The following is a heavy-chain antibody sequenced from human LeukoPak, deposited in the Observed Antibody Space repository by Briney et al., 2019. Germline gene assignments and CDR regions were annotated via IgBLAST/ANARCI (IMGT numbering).Heavy chain of an antibody. J-gene: IGHJ6*02. Sequence: PGGSLRLSCAASGFTVSSNYMSWVRQAPGKGLEWVSVIYSGGSTYYADSVKGRFTISRDNSKNTLYLQMNSLRAEDTAVYYCARDMFAAAGTMDVWGQGTTVTVSS. V-gene: IGHV3-53*01. CDR3: ARDMFAAAGTMDV. D-gene: IGHD6-13*01. CDR1: GFTVSSNY. CDR2: IYSGGST.